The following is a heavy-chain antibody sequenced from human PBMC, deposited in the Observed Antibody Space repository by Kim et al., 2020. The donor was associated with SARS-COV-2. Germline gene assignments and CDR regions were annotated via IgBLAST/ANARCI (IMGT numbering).Heavy chain of an antibody. V-gene: IGHV1-69*13. J-gene: IGHJ5*02. CDR1: GGTFSSYA. CDR2: IIPIFGTA. D-gene: IGHD2-2*01. Sequence: SVKVSCKASGGTFSSYAISWVRQAPVQGLEWMGGIIPIFGTANYAQKFQGRVTITADESTSTAYMELSSLRSEDTAVYYCARDLGYCSSTSCYPGYNWFDPWGQGTLVTVSS. CDR3: ARDLGYCSSTSCYPGYNWFDP.